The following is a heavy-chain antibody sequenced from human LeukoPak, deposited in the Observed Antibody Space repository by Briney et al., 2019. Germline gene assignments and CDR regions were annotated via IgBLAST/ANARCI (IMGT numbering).Heavy chain of an antibody. D-gene: IGHD3-3*01. CDR2: ITDTSSSI. Sequence: GGSLRLSCTASGFTFKSYSMNWVRQAPGKGLEWVSYITDTSSSISYADSVKGRFTVSRDNAKNSLYLQMNSLRDEDAAIYYCARHFLAYDYAMDVWGHGTTVTVSS. CDR1: GFTFKSYS. V-gene: IGHV3-48*02. J-gene: IGHJ6*02. CDR3: ARHFLAYDYAMDV.